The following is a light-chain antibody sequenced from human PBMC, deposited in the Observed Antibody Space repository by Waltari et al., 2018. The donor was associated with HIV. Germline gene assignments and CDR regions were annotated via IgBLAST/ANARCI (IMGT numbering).Light chain of an antibody. CDR3: SSYTTRSTPDPNWV. J-gene: IGLJ3*02. CDR1: SSDVGGYNY. CDR2: EVS. V-gene: IGLV2-14*01. Sequence: QSALTQPASVSGSPGQSITISCTGTSSDVGGYNYVSWYQQHPGKAPKHMIFEVSNRPSGVSNRFSGSKSVNTASLTISGLQAEDEADYYCSSYTTRSTPDPNWVFGGGTKLTVL.